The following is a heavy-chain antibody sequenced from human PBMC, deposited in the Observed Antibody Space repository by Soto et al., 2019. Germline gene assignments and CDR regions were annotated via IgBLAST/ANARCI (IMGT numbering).Heavy chain of an antibody. V-gene: IGHV3-21*01. J-gene: IGHJ4*02. CDR3: ARDRYGGSSLDS. CDR2: ISRSGIYL. D-gene: IGHD4-17*01. Sequence: EVQLVESGGGLVKPGGALRLSCAASGFTFSDYTMNWVRQAPGKGLEWVSSISRSGIYLYNVDSVKGRFTISRDNAENSLYMQLISLRAEDTAVYYCARDRYGGSSLDSWGQGTLVTVSS. CDR1: GFTFSDYT.